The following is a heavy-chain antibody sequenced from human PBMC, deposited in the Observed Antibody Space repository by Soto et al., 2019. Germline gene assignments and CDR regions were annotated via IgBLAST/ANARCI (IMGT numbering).Heavy chain of an antibody. CDR1: GYTFTSYY. D-gene: IGHD3-10*01. J-gene: IGHJ6*02. Sequence: ASVKVSCKASGYTFTSYYIHWVRQAPGQGLEWMGIINPSGGSTSYAQKFQGRVTMTRDTSTSTVYMELSSLRSEDTAVYYCALEVYYYGSGYYYGMDVWGQGTTVTVSS. CDR3: ALEVYYYGSGYYYGMDV. V-gene: IGHV1-46*01. CDR2: INPSGGST.